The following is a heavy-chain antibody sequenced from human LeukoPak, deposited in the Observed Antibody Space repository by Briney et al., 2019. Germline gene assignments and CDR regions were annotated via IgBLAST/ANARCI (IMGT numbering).Heavy chain of an antibody. D-gene: IGHD3-22*01. J-gene: IGHJ4*02. CDR1: GFTFSSYA. Sequence: QPGRSLRLSCAASGFTFSSYAMHWVRQAPGKGLEWVAVISYDGSNKYYADSVKGRFTISRDNSKNTLYLQMNSLRAEDTAVYYCAKEIDTSGYSPFDYWGQGTLVTVSS. CDR2: ISYDGSNK. V-gene: IGHV3-30-3*01. CDR3: AKEIDTSGYSPFDY.